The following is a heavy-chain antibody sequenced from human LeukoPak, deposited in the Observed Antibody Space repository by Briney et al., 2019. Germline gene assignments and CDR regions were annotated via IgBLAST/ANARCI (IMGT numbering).Heavy chain of an antibody. CDR1: GGSISSGGYS. CDR3: ARAGYYYDSSGHFGY. D-gene: IGHD3-22*01. CDR2: IYYSGST. V-gene: IGHV4-61*08. J-gene: IGHJ4*02. Sequence: SETLSLTCAVSGGSISSGGYSWSWIRQPPGKGLEWIGYIYYSGSTNYNPSLKSRVTISVDTSKNQFSLKLSSVIAADTAVYYCARAGYYYDSSGHFGYWGQGTLVTVSS.